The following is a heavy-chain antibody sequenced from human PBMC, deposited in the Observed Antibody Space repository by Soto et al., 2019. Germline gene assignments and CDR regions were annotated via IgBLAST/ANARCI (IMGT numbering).Heavy chain of an antibody. D-gene: IGHD3-3*01. CDR2: IYYSGST. CDR3: ARGALRFLEWLPYFDY. V-gene: IGHV4-59*12. Sequence: SETLSLTCTVSGGSISSYYWSWIRQPPGKGLEWIGEIYYSGSTNYNPSLKSRVTISVDTSKNQFSLKLSSVTAADTAVYYCARGALRFLEWLPYFDYWGQGTPVTVSS. J-gene: IGHJ4*02. CDR1: GGSISSYY.